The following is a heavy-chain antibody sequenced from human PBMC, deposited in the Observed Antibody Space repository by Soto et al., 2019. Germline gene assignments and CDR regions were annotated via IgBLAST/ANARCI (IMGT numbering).Heavy chain of an antibody. J-gene: IGHJ5*02. CDR1: GFSLTTSGVG. V-gene: IGHV2-5*02. CDR2: VYWDDDK. CDR3: AHKGGFGYPES. D-gene: IGHD5-18*01. Sequence: QITLKESGPMLVKPTQALTLTCTCSGFSLTTSGVGVGWISQPPGKALEWLALVYWDDDKRYSPSLTNRLTLSRDTSKNQVVLTLTNVDPTDTGTYFCAHKGGFGYPESWGQGSMVTVSS.